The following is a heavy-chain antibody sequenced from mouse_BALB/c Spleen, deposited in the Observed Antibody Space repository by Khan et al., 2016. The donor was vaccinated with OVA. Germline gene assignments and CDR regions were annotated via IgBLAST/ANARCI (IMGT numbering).Heavy chain of an antibody. CDR2: IYPGTGST. D-gene: IGHD1-1*01. CDR3: SRADYGSSYCDY. CDR1: GYIFTSYW. V-gene: IGHV1S132*01. J-gene: IGHJ2*01. Sequence: QVQLQQSGAELVRPGASVKLSCKTSGYIFTSYWIHWVKQRSGQGLEWIARIYPGTGSTYYNEKFKGKAILTADKSSNSAYMQLSSLKSEDSTVYFCSRADYGSSYCDYWGQGTTLTVPS.